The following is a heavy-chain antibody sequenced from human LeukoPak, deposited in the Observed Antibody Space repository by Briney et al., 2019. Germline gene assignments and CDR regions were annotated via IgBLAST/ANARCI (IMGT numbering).Heavy chain of an antibody. Sequence: ASVKVSCKASGYTFTNYGITWVRQAPGQGLEWMGWMNPKTGKAGYAQKFQGRVTMTRNTSISTAYLELSSLRPEDTAIYYCVTGAPWDWGQGTLIAVS. V-gene: IGHV1-8*02. CDR3: VTGAPWD. CDR2: MNPKTGKA. CDR1: GYTFTNYG. J-gene: IGHJ4*02. D-gene: IGHD1-26*01.